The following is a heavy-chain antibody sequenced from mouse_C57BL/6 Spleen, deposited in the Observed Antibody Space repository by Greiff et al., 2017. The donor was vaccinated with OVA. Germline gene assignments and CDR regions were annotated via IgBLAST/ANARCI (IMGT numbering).Heavy chain of an antibody. CDR1: GYTFTSYW. CDR3: ARGYYGSYAMDY. J-gene: IGHJ4*01. CDR2: IDPSDSET. Sequence: QVQLKQPGAELVRPGSSVKLSCKASGYTFTSYWMHWVKQRPIQGLEWIGNIDPSDSETHYNQKFKDKATLTVDKSSSTAYMQLSSLTSEDSAVYYCARGYYGSYAMDYWGQGTSVTVSS. V-gene: IGHV1-52*01. D-gene: IGHD1-1*01.